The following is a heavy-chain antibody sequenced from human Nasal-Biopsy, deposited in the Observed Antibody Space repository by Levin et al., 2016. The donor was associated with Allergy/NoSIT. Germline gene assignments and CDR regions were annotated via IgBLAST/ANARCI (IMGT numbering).Heavy chain of an antibody. CDR3: ARHGGMNYGSPSYMDV. D-gene: IGHD6-19*01. CDR2: LSSDGKSK. CDR1: RFTFRTYG. V-gene: IGHV3-30*03. J-gene: IGHJ6*04. Sequence: GESLKISCAAARFTFRTYGMSWVRQVPGKGLEWVAFLSSDGKSKKYAQSVEGRFFIYGDNSKRTLYLQMNSLKPEDTAVYYCARHGGMNYGSPSYMDVWGKGTKVSVSA.